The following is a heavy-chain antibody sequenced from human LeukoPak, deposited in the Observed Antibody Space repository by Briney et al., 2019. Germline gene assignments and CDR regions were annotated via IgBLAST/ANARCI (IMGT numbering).Heavy chain of an antibody. CDR3: AKVRSDYYDILTGNYNPLFDY. Sequence: GGPLRLSCTDSGFTFSKCAMNWVRQAPGKGLEWVSYISSSSSNIHYADSVKGRFTISRDNAKNSLYLQMSSLRAEDTAVYYCAKVRSDYYDILTGNYNPLFDYWGQGTLVTVSS. CDR2: ISSSSSNI. V-gene: IGHV3-48*01. CDR1: GFTFSKCA. J-gene: IGHJ4*02. D-gene: IGHD3-9*01.